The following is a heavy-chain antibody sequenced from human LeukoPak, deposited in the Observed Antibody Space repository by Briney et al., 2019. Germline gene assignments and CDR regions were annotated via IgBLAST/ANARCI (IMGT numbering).Heavy chain of an antibody. V-gene: IGHV3-23*01. Sequence: GGSLRLSCAASGFTFSSYAMSWVRQAPGKGLEWVSAISGSGGSTYYADSVKGGFTISRENSKKRLYLQMNSLRPEDTAVYYCARIAAAGEFDYWGQGTLVTVSS. J-gene: IGHJ4*02. CDR2: ISGSGGST. D-gene: IGHD6-13*01. CDR3: ARIAAAGEFDY. CDR1: GFTFSSYA.